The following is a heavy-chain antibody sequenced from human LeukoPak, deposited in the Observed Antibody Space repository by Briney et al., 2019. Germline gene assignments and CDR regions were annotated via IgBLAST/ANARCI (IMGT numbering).Heavy chain of an antibody. D-gene: IGHD3-16*01. Sequence: RGSLRLSCAASGFTFSTYTMNWVRQAPGKGLEWVSSISSSSRYIYYADSVKGRFPISRDNAKNSLYLQMNSLRAEDTALYYCARWGDRRGGAFDIWGQGTMVTVSS. CDR1: GFTFSTYT. CDR3: ARWGDRRGGAFDI. CDR2: ISSSSRYI. V-gene: IGHV3-21*01. J-gene: IGHJ3*02.